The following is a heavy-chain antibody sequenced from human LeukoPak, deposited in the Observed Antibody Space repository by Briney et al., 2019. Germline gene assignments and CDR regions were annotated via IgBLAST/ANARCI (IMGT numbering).Heavy chain of an antibody. J-gene: IGHJ4*02. CDR1: VYTFTGYY. D-gene: IGHD3-22*01. Sequence: ASVTVSFKASVYTFTGYYMHWVRQAPGQGLEWMGWINPNSGGTNYAQKFQGRVTMTRDTSISTAYMELSRLRSDDTAVYYCARAYPTYYYDSSGYYFDYWGQGTLVTVSS. CDR3: ARAYPTYYYDSSGYYFDY. CDR2: INPNSGGT. V-gene: IGHV1-2*02.